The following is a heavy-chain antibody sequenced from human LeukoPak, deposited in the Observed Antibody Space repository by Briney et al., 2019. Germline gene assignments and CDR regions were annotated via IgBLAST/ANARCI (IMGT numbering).Heavy chain of an antibody. V-gene: IGHV4-4*02. CDR3: AREILGGFSPGAY. CDR2: IHRSGSP. D-gene: IGHD3-10*01. J-gene: IGHJ4*02. CDR1: LDSTTSNC. Sequence: PSETLTLTCTVSLDSTTSNCWSWVRQPPGKGLEWIGEIHRSGSPNYNPSLQSRATISIDRSRNQIALELSSVTAADTAVYYCAREILGGFSPGAYWGQGNLVTVSS.